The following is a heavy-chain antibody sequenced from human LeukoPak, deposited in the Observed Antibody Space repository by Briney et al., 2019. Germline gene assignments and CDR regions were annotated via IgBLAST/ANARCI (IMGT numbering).Heavy chain of an antibody. V-gene: IGHV4-59*01. D-gene: IGHD7-27*01. J-gene: IGHJ5*02. Sequence: SETLSLTCTVSGGSISSYYWSWIRQPPGKGLEWIGYIYYTGSTNYNPSLRSRVTISVDTSKNQFSLKLSSVTAADTAVYYCARATTGEPYSWFDPWGQGTLVTVSS. CDR2: IYYTGST. CDR3: ARATTGEPYSWFDP. CDR1: GGSISSYY.